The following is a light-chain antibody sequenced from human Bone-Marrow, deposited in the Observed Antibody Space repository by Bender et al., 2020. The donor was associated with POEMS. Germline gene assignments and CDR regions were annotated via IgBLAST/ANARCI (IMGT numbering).Light chain of an antibody. CDR1: SSDR. CDR3: SVDTGGFTWV. CDR2: EVN. V-gene: IGLV2-18*01. J-gene: IGLJ3*02. Sequence: QSALTQPPSVSGSLGQSVTISCTGTSSDRVSWYQQPPGTAPKLMIYEVNNRPSGVPDRFSGSKSGKTASLTISGLQAEDEADYYCSVDTGGFTWVFGGGTKLTVL.